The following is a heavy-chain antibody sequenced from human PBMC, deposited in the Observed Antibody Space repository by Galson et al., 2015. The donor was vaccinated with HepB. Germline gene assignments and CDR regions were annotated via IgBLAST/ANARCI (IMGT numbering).Heavy chain of an antibody. Sequence: SLRLSCAASGFTFSSYAMHWVRQAPGKGLEWVAVISYDGSNKYYADSVKGRFTISRDNSKNTLYLQMNSLRAEDTAVYYCARDRGSWYYFDYWGQGTLVTVSS. CDR1: GFTFSSYA. CDR3: ARDRGSWYYFDY. J-gene: IGHJ4*02. D-gene: IGHD2-15*01. CDR2: ISYDGSNK. V-gene: IGHV3-30-3*01.